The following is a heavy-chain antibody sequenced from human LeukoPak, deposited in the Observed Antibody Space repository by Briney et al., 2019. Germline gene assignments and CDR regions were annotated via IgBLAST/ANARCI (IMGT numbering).Heavy chain of an antibody. CDR2: INPSGGST. CDR3: ARDKRSGFDY. Sequence: ASVKVSCKASGYTFTSYYMHWVRQAPGQGLEWMGIINPSGGSTNYAQKLQGRVTMTTDTSTSTAYMELRSLRSDDTAVYYCARDKRSGFDYWGQGTLVTVSS. CDR1: GYTFTSYY. J-gene: IGHJ4*02. V-gene: IGHV1-46*01.